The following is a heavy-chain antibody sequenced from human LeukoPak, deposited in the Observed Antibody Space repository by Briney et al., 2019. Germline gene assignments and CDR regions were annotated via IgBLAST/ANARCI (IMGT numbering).Heavy chain of an antibody. CDR1: GFTFSSYA. V-gene: IGHV3-23*01. J-gene: IGHJ4*02. CDR2: ISGRGGST. Sequence: GGSLRLSCAASGFTFSSYAMSWVRQAPGKGLEWVSAISGRGGSTYYADSVKGRFTISRDNSKNTLYLQMNSLRAEDTAVYYCAKVRFGELLWTFDYWGQGTLVTVSS. D-gene: IGHD3-10*01. CDR3: AKVRFGELLWTFDY.